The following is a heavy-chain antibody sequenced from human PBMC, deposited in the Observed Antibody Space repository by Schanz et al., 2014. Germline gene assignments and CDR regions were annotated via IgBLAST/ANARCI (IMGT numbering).Heavy chain of an antibody. CDR1: GFIFSSYA. CDR2: ISTGGGNT. CDR3: AKGSVVVVAATLPFDY. D-gene: IGHD2-15*01. V-gene: IGHV3-23*04. Sequence: EVQLVESGGGLVQPGGSLKLSCAASGFIFSSYAMTWVRQAPGKGLEWVSAISTGGGNTYYADSVKGRFTISRDNSKNTLYLQMNSLRAEDTAVYYCAKGSVVVVAATLPFDYWGQGTLVTVSS. J-gene: IGHJ4*02.